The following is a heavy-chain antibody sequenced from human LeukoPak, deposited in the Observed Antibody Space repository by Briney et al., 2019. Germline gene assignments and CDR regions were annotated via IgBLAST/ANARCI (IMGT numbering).Heavy chain of an antibody. CDR3: ARFGGDILTGYDY. D-gene: IGHD3-9*01. CDR1: GFTFSTYA. Sequence: GGSLRLSCEASGFTFSTYAMSWVRQAPGKGLEGVSGISGSGRITYYADSVKGRFTISRDNAKNSLYLQMDSLRAEDTAVYYCARFGGDILTGYDYWGQGTLVTVSS. J-gene: IGHJ4*02. V-gene: IGHV3-23*01. CDR2: ISGSGRIT.